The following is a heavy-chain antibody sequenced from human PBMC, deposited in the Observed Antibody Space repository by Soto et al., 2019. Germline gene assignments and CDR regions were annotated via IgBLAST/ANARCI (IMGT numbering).Heavy chain of an antibody. Sequence: EVQLVESGGGLVQPGGSLRLSCAASGFTFSSYWMSWVRQAPGKGLEWVANIKQDGSEKYYVDSVKGRFTISRDNAKNSLYLQMNSLRAEDTAVYYCARDRSIAARRAYYYGMDVWGQGTTVTVSS. CDR2: IKQDGSEK. D-gene: IGHD6-6*01. J-gene: IGHJ6*02. V-gene: IGHV3-7*01. CDR3: ARDRSIAARRAYYYGMDV. CDR1: GFTFSSYW.